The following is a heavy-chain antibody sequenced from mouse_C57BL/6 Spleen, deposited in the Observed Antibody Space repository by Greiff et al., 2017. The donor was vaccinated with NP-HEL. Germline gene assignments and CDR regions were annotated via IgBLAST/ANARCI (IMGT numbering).Heavy chain of an antibody. CDR1: GFTFSSYA. Sequence: EVHLVESGGGLVKPGGSLKLSCAASGFTFSSYAMSWVRQTPEKRLEWVATISDGGSYTYYPDNVKGRFTISRDNAKNNLYLQMSQLKSEDTAMYYCTRDGKVYHNPPMDYWGQGTSVTVSS. D-gene: IGHD1-3*01. J-gene: IGHJ4*01. V-gene: IGHV5-4*01. CDR3: TRDGKVYHNPPMDY. CDR2: ISDGGSYT.